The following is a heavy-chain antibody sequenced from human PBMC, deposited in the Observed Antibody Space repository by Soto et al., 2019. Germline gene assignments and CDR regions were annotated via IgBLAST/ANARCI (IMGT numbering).Heavy chain of an antibody. CDR2: INPNSGDT. V-gene: IGHV1-2*02. CDR1: GYTFTGYY. D-gene: IGHD6-19*01. CDR3: ARVPLARQWLADFDY. J-gene: IGHJ4*02. Sequence: QVQLVQSGAEVKKPGASVKVSCKASGYTFTGYYMHWVRQAPGQGLEWMAWINPNSGDTNYAQKFQGRVTMTRDTSISTAYMEVSRLRSDDTAVYYCARVPLARQWLADFDYWGQGTLVTVSS.